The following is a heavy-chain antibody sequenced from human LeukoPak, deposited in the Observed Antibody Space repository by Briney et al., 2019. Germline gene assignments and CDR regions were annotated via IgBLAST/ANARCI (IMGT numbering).Heavy chain of an antibody. J-gene: IGHJ4*02. CDR2: ISSSSSYI. Sequence: GGSLRLSCAASGFTFSSYSMNWVRQAPGKGLEWVSSISSSSSYIYYADSVKGRFTISRDNAKNSLYLQMNSLRAEDTAVYYCARDTDCSSTRCYVNALDYWGQGTLVTVSS. CDR3: ARDTDCSSTRCYVNALDY. V-gene: IGHV3-21*01. CDR1: GFTFSSYS. D-gene: IGHD2-2*01.